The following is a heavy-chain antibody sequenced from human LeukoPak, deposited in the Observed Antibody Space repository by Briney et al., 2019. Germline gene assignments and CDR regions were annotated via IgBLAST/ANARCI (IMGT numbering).Heavy chain of an antibody. CDR2: IDKIGVGT. Sequence: GGSLRLSCAASGFTFSSFAMSWIRQAPGKGLEWVSSIDKIGVGTYYADSVRGRFTISRDNSKNTLYLQMNSLRVEDTAVYYCARGQFRFSDYDSSGFDYWGQGTLVTVSS. D-gene: IGHD3-22*01. J-gene: IGHJ4*02. CDR1: GFTFSSFA. V-gene: IGHV3-23*01. CDR3: ARGQFRFSDYDSSGFDY.